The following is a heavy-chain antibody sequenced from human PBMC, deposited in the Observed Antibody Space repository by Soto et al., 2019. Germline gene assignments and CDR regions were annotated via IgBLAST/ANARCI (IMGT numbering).Heavy chain of an antibody. V-gene: IGHV4-4*07. D-gene: IGHD6-19*01. CDR2: IYTGGST. CDR1: GGSISSYY. Sequence: PSETLSLTCTVSGGSISSYYWSWIRQPAGKGLEWIGRIYTGGSTNYNPSLKSRVTMSVDTSKNQFSLKLSSVTAADTAVYYCARDWFQSFPGIAVAGTFLGGMDVWGQGTTVTVSS. CDR3: ARDWFQSFPGIAVAGTFLGGMDV. J-gene: IGHJ6*02.